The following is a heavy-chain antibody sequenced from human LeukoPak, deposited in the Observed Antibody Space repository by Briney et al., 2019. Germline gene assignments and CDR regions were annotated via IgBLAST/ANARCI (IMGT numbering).Heavy chain of an antibody. D-gene: IGHD5-24*01. V-gene: IGHV3-21*01. J-gene: IGHJ4*02. CDR1: GFTSSSYS. CDR3: ARGWPYLDY. Sequence: GGSLRLSRAASGFTSSSYSMNWVRQAPGKGLEWVSSISSSSSYKYYADSVKGRFTISRDNAKNSLYLQMNSLRAEDTAVYYCARGWPYLDYWGQGTLVTVSS. CDR2: ISSSSSYK.